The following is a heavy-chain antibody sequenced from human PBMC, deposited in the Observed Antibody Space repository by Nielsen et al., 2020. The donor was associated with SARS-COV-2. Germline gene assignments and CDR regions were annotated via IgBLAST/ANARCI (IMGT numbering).Heavy chain of an antibody. D-gene: IGHD3-16*01. J-gene: IGHJ5*02. CDR2: IAYDGDTK. CDR1: GFAFYSYG. V-gene: IGHV3-30-3*01. CDR3: ARGGLRLGESFMA. Sequence: GESLKISCAASGFAFYSYGFHWVRQAPGKGLEWVAAIAYDGDTKYYADSVRGRFTFSRDGSKTTLYLQMNSLTADDTAVYYCARGGLRLGESFMAWGQGTLVSVSA.